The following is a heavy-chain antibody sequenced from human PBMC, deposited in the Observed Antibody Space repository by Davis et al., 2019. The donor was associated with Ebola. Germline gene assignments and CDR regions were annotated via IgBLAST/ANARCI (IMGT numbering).Heavy chain of an antibody. V-gene: IGHV5-51*01. CDR2: IYLGDSDT. CDR1: GYSFTSYW. Sequence: GESLKISCKGSGYSFTSYWIGWVRQMPGKGLEWMGIIYLGDSDTRYSPSFQGQVTIPTDKSLSTAYLQWSSLKASDTAMYYCARRNQYQLLRFDVWGQGTTVTVSS. J-gene: IGHJ6*02. D-gene: IGHD2-2*01. CDR3: ARRNQYQLLRFDV.